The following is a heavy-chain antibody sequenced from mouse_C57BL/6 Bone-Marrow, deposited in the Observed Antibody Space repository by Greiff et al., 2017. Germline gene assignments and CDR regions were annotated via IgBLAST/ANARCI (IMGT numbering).Heavy chain of an antibody. D-gene: IGHD2-3*01. V-gene: IGHV1-55*01. CDR3: ARYYDGYSYAMDY. Sequence: QVQLQQPGAELVKPGASVKMSCKASGYTFTSSWITWVKQRPGQGLEWIGDIYPGSGSTNYNEKFKSKATLTVDTSSSTAYMQLSSLTSEDSAVYYCARYYDGYSYAMDYWGQGTSVTVSS. CDR2: IYPGSGST. CDR1: GYTFTSSW. J-gene: IGHJ4*01.